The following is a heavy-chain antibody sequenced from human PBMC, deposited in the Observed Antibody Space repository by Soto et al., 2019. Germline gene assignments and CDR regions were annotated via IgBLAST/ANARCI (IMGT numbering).Heavy chain of an antibody. J-gene: IGHJ6*02. V-gene: IGHV1-18*04. Sequence: ASVKVSCKASGYTFTSYGISWVRQAPGQGLEWMGWISAYNGNTNYAQKLQGRVTMTTDTSTSTAHMELRSLRSDDTAVYYCARDREELRYFDWLLSIDYYYGMDVWGQGTTVTVSS. CDR3: ARDREELRYFDWLLSIDYYYGMDV. CDR1: GYTFTSYG. D-gene: IGHD3-9*01. CDR2: ISAYNGNT.